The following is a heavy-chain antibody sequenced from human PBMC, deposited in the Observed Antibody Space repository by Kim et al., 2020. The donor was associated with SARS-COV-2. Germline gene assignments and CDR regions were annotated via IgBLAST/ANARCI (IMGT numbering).Heavy chain of an antibody. J-gene: IGHJ4*02. V-gene: IGHV3-64D*06. Sequence: RGSLRLSCSASGFTFSDYAIHWVRRAPGMGLQYVSATTRDGDGSFYADSVKDRFSIFRDNSKNTLFLQMSGLRIEDTAMYYCVRYGRNYGAVHWGRGTLVRVS. CDR2: TTRDGDGS. CDR3: VRYGRNYGAVH. D-gene: IGHD1-7*01. CDR1: GFTFSDYA.